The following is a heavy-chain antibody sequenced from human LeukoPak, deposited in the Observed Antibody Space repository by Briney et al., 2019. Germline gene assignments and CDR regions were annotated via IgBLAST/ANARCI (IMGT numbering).Heavy chain of an antibody. CDR3: ARDGPDYGDYVNFDY. J-gene: IGHJ4*02. CDR2: ISAYNGNT. D-gene: IGHD4-17*01. V-gene: IGHV1-18*01. Sequence: GASVKVSCKASGYTFTNYGISWVRQAPGQGLEWMGLISAYNGNTHYAQNLQGRVTMTPDTSTSTAYMELRSLRSDDTAVYYCARDGPDYGDYVNFDYWGQGTLVTVSS. CDR1: GYTFTNYG.